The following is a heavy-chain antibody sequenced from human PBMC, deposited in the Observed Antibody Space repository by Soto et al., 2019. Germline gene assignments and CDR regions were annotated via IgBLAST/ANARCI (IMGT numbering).Heavy chain of an antibody. CDR3: ARAEVPGVNWFDP. D-gene: IGHD1-1*01. Sequence: GESRKISCKGSGYSFTSYWISWVRQRPGKGLDWVGRIDPSDSYTNYSPSFQGHVTISTDKSISTAYLQWSSLKASDTAMYYCARAEVPGVNWFDPWGQGTLVTVSS. CDR1: GYSFTSYW. J-gene: IGHJ5*02. CDR2: IDPSDSYT. V-gene: IGHV5-10-1*01.